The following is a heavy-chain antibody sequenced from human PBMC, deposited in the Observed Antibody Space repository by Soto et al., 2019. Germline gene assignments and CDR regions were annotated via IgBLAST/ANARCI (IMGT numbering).Heavy chain of an antibody. J-gene: IGHJ6*02. CDR1: DYSINSGHY. CDR2: VYRSGRT. Sequence: SETLSLTCAVYDYSINSGHYWGWIRQPPGKGLEWIGNVYRSGRTYYNPSLESRVTISLDMSKNQFSLNLGSVTAADAGVYYCARVXDGSGLYYESHFFGMDVWGRGTTVTVSS. D-gene: IGHD3-10*01. CDR3: ARVXDGSGLYYESHFFGMDV. V-gene: IGHV4-38-2*01.